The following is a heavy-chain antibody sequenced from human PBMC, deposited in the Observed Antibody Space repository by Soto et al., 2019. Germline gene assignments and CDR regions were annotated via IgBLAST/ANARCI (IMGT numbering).Heavy chain of an antibody. CDR2: VSAGGSST. D-gene: IGHD6-19*01. CDR3: AKGGDSTSYVGVAGEFDY. V-gene: IGHV3-23*01. CDR1: GFTFSTCA. J-gene: IGHJ4*02. Sequence: EVQLLESGGGLVQPGGSLRLSCAASGFTFSTCAMSWVRQAPGKGLEWVSGVSAGGSSTYFADSVKGRFTISRDNSKNALSLQMNSLRAEDAAVYYCAKGGDSTSYVGVAGEFDYWGQGTLVTVSS.